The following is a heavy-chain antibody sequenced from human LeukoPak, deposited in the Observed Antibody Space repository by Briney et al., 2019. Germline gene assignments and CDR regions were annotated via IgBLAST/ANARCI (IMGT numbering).Heavy chain of an antibody. V-gene: IGHV4-39*02. CDR3: ARAGLTVYNWFDP. Sequence: SETLSLTCAVSGGSISSSSYYWGWIRQPPGKGLEWIGSIYHSGSTYYSPSLKSRVTISVDTSKNQFSLKLSSVTAADTAVYYCARAGLTVYNWFDPWGQGTLVTVSS. CDR2: IYHSGST. J-gene: IGHJ5*02. D-gene: IGHD3-3*01. CDR1: GGSISSSSYY.